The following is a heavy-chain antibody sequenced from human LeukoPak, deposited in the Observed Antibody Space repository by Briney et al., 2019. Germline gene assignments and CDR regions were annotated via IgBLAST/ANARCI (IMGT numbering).Heavy chain of an antibody. CDR1: GFTVSSNY. J-gene: IGHJ4*02. V-gene: IGHV3-53*01. D-gene: IGHD1-26*01. CDR2: IYSGGST. CDR3: ARTYSGSYYVFDY. Sequence: GGSLRLSCAASGFTVSSNYMSWVRQAPGKGLEWVSVIYSGGSTYYADSVKGRFTISRDNSKNTLYLQMNSLRAEDTAVYYCARTYSGSYYVFDYWGQGTLVTVSS.